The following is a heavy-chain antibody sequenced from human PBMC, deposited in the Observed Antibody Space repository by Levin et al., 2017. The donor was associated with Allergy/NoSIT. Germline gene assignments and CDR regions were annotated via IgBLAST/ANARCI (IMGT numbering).Heavy chain of an antibody. V-gene: IGHV3-7*01. Sequence: LSLPCAASGFTFRSYWMSWVRQAPGKGLEWVANIKQDGSEKYYVDSVKGRFTISRDNAKNSLYLQMNSLRAEDTAVYYCARDGGTMVRGVKNNWFDPWGQGTLVTVSS. CDR2: IKQDGSEK. CDR3: ARDGGTMVRGVKNNWFDP. CDR1: GFTFRSYW. J-gene: IGHJ5*02. D-gene: IGHD3-10*01.